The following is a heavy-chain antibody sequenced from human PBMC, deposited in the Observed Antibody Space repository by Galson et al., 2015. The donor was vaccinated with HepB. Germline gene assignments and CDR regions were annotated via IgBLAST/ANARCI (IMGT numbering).Heavy chain of an antibody. CDR1: GGTFSSYA. J-gene: IGHJ3*02. D-gene: IGHD3-22*01. CDR3: ARDYYDSSGYPHDAFDI. Sequence: SVKVSCKASGGTFSSYAISWVRQAPGQGLEWMGGIIPIFGTANYAQKFQGRVTITADESTSTAYMELSSLRSEDTAVYYCARDYYDSSGYPHDAFDIWGQGTMVTVSS. CDR2: IIPIFGTA. V-gene: IGHV1-69*13.